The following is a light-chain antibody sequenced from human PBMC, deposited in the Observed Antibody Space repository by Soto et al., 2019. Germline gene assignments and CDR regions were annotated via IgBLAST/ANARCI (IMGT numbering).Light chain of an antibody. V-gene: IGLV2-14*01. CDR1: SSDVGGYNY. Sequence: QSALTQPASVSGSPGQSITIFCTGTSSDVGGYNYVSWYQQHPGKAPKLMIYDVSNRPSGVSNRFSGSKSGNTASLTISGLQAEDAADYCCSSYTSSSTVVFAGGTKLTVL. J-gene: IGLJ2*01. CDR2: DVS. CDR3: SSYTSSSTVV.